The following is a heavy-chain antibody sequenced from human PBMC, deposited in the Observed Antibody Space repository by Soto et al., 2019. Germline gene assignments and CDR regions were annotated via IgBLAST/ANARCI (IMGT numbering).Heavy chain of an antibody. CDR3: TRERFLEWLVGVRFWAFDN. J-gene: IGHJ3*02. D-gene: IGHD3-3*01. Sequence: EVQLVESGGGLIQPGGSLRLSCAASGFTVSSNHMNWVRQAPGKGLEWVSVIYSDDRTYYADSVKGRFTISRDNSKNTVYLQLNSLRAEDTAVYYCTRERFLEWLVGVRFWAFDNWGQGTMVTVSS. V-gene: IGHV3-53*01. CDR2: IYSDDRT. CDR1: GFTVSSNH.